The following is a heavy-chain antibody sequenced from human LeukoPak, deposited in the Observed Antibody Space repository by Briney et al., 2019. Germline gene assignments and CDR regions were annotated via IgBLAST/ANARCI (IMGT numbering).Heavy chain of an antibody. CDR3: AREGGCSSTSCYSPYYYYYYMDV. J-gene: IGHJ6*03. CDR2: IIPIFGTA. V-gene: IGHV1-69*05. Sequence: ASVKVSCKASGGTFSSYAISWVRQAPGQGLEWMGGIIPIFGTANYAQKFQGRVTITTDESTSTAYMELSSLRSEDTAVYYCAREGGCSSTSCYSPYYYYYYMDVWGKGTTVTVSS. CDR1: GGTFSSYA. D-gene: IGHD2-2*02.